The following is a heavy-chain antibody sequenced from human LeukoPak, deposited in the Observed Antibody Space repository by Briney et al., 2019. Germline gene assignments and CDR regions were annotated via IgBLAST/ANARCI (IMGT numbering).Heavy chain of an antibody. J-gene: IGHJ4*02. CDR1: GFTFDDYA. V-gene: IGHV3-9*01. CDR2: ISWNSGSI. CDR3: AKDPGSYSPGY. Sequence: GGSLRLSCAASGFTFDDYAMHWVRQAPGKGLEWVSGISWNSGSIGYADSVKGRFTISRDNSKNTLYLQMNSLRAEDTAVYYCAKDPGSYSPGYWGQGTLVTVSS. D-gene: IGHD2-15*01.